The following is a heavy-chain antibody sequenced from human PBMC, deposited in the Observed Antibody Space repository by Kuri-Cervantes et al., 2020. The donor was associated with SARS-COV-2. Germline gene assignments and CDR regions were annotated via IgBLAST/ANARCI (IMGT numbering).Heavy chain of an antibody. Sequence: ASVKVSCKASGYTFTGYYMHWVRQAPGQGLEWMGWINPNSGGTNYAQKFQGRVTMTTDTSTSTAYMELRSLRSDDTAVYYCARDLAARGDYYYYGMDVWGQGTTVTV. V-gene: IGHV1-2*02. D-gene: IGHD6-6*01. CDR1: GYTFTGYY. CDR3: ARDLAARGDYYYYGMDV. J-gene: IGHJ6*02. CDR2: INPNSGGT.